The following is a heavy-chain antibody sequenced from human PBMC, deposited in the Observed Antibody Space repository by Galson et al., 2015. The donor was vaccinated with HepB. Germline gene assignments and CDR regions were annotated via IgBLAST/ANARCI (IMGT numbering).Heavy chain of an antibody. V-gene: IGHV3-23*01. D-gene: IGHD3-10*01. CDR1: GFTFKTYA. Sequence: SLRLSCAASGFTFKTYAMTWVRQAPGKGLEWVSGIRGSGSGSYYADSVTGRFTISRDNSKNTLYLQMNSLRAEDTAVYYCAKEPLLWFGETSDYWGQGTLVTVSS. CDR2: IRGSGSGS. CDR3: AKEPLLWFGETSDY. J-gene: IGHJ4*02.